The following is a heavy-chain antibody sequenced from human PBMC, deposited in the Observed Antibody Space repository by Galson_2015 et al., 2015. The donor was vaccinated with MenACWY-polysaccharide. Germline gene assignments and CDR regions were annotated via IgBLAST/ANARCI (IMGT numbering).Heavy chain of an antibody. Sequence: SCKASGYTFTGYYMHWVRQAPGQGLEWMGWINPNSGGTNYAQKFQGRVTMTRDTSISTAYMELSRLRSDDTAVYYCARGMGGSYSSSSGGNWFDPWGQGTLVTVSS. J-gene: IGHJ5*02. D-gene: IGHD6-6*01. V-gene: IGHV1-2*02. CDR3: ARGMGGSYSSSSGGNWFDP. CDR2: INPNSGGT. CDR1: GYTFTGYY.